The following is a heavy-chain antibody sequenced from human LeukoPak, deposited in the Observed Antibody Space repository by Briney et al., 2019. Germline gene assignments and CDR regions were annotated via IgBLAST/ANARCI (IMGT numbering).Heavy chain of an antibody. J-gene: IGHJ4*02. V-gene: IGHV5-51*01. CDR3: ARAGPYDYYDSSGYSPFGY. Sequence: GESLKISCKGSGYSFATYWIGWVRQMPGKGLEWMGIIYPGDSDIRYSPSIQGQVSISADKSISTAYLQWSSLKASDTAMYYCARAGPYDYYDSSGYSPFGYWGQGTLVTVSS. CDR1: GYSFATYW. CDR2: IYPGDSDI. D-gene: IGHD3-22*01.